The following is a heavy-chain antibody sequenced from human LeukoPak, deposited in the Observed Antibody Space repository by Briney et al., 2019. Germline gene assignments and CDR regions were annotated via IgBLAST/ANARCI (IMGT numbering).Heavy chain of an antibody. Sequence: SETLSLTCAVYGGSFSGYYWSWIRQPPGKGLEWIGEINHSGSTNYNPSLKSRVTISVDTSKNQFSLKLSSVTAADTAVYYCARGNMITFGGVIGKEFDYWGRGTLVTVSS. CDR3: ARGNMITFGGVIGKEFDY. V-gene: IGHV4-34*01. CDR2: INHSGST. D-gene: IGHD3-16*02. CDR1: GGSFSGYY. J-gene: IGHJ4*02.